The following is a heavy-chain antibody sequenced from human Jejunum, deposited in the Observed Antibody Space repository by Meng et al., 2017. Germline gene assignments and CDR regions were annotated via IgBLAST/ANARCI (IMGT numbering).Heavy chain of an antibody. CDR1: GFTFSTYS. Sequence: GESLKISCATSGFTFSTYSMNWVRQAPGRGLEWVASMSSAGTGGVIYYAGSVKGRFTISRDNAKDSLYLEMNILRAEDTAVYYCARAGSTHVGTVPVVTASNLDYWGQGTPVTVSS. D-gene: IGHD2-15*01. CDR2: MSSAGTGGVI. V-gene: IGHV3-21*01. J-gene: IGHJ4*02. CDR3: ARAGSTHVGTVPVVTASNLDY.